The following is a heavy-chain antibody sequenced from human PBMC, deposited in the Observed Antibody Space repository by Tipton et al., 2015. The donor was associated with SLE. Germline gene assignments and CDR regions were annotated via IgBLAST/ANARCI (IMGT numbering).Heavy chain of an antibody. J-gene: IGHJ3*02. Sequence: QLVQSGAEVKKPGASVRVSCTASGYTFTPYYIHWVRQAPGQGLECMGWIYPKTGATDYTRKFQGRVTMTRDTSTSTVYMELSSLRSEDTAVYYCARDRAPAGTARRSDAFDIWGQGTMVTVSS. D-gene: IGHD1-7*01. CDR3: ARDRAPAGTARRSDAFDI. CDR1: GYTFTPYY. V-gene: IGHV1-2*02. CDR2: IYPKTGAT.